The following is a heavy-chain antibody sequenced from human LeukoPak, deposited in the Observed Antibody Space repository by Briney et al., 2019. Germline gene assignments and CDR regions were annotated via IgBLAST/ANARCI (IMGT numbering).Heavy chain of an antibody. D-gene: IGHD5-18*01. CDR3: ARYYVDTAMVISHDAFDI. V-gene: IGHV4-59*01. J-gene: IGHJ3*02. Sequence: SETLSLTCTVSGGSISSYYWSWIRQPPGKGLEWIGNIYYSGSTNYNPSLKSRVTISVDTSKNQFSLKLSSVTAADTAVYYCARYYVDTAMVISHDAFDIWGQETMVTVSS. CDR2: IYYSGST. CDR1: GGSISSYY.